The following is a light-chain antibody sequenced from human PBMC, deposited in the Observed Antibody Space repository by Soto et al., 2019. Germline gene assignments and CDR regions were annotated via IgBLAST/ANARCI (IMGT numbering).Light chain of an antibody. CDR2: DVS. J-gene: IGLJ1*01. CDR3: SSKANRNTHHV. V-gene: IGLV2-14*01. Sequence: QSALTQPASVSGSPGQSITISCTGTSSDVGGYNYVSWYQQHPGKAPKLMIHDVSSRPSGVSNRFSGSKSGSTASLNISGLQAEDGADYYCSSKANRNTHHVFGSGTKLTVL. CDR1: SSDVGGYNY.